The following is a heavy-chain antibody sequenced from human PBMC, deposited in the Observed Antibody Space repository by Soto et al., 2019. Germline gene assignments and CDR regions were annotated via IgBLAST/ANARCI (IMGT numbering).Heavy chain of an antibody. D-gene: IGHD5-18*01. CDR2: INHSGST. J-gene: IGHJ4*02. Sequence: QVQLQQWGAGLLKPSETLSLTCGVYGGSLNGYYWSWIRQPPGKGLEWMGEINHSGSTNYNPSLKRRVTISVDTSKNQFSLSLSSVTAADTTVYYCARGTRGYNYGPYGPRLGHYFDYWGQGTLVTVSS. CDR1: GGSLNGYY. CDR3: ARGTRGYNYGPYGPRLGHYFDY. V-gene: IGHV4-34*01.